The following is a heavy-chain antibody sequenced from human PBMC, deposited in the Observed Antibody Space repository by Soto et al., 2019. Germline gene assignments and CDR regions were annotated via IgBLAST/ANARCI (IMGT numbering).Heavy chain of an antibody. CDR2: IYSGGST. V-gene: IGHV3-66*01. CDR1: GFTVSSNY. CDR3: AREEVANYDYIWGSYPGYYYYYMDV. Sequence: GGSLRLSCAASGFTVSSNYMSWVRQAPGKGLEWVSVIYSGGSTYYADSVKGRFTISRDNSKNTLYLQMNSLRAEDTAVYYCAREEVANYDYIWGSYPGYYYYYMDVWGKGTTVTVSS. J-gene: IGHJ6*03. D-gene: IGHD3-16*02.